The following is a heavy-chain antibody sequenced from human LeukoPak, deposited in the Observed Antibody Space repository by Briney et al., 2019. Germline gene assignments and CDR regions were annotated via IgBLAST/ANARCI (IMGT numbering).Heavy chain of an antibody. CDR3: AKNWEELDY. D-gene: IGHD1-26*01. CDR2: MSYDGSNK. V-gene: IGHV3-30*18. CDR1: GFTFSSYG. J-gene: IGHJ4*02. Sequence: GRSLRLSCAASGFTFSSYGMHWVRQAPGKGLEWVAFMSYDGSNKYYADSLKGRFTISRDNSKNTLYLQMNSLRPEDTAVYYCAKNWEELDYWGQGTLVTVSS.